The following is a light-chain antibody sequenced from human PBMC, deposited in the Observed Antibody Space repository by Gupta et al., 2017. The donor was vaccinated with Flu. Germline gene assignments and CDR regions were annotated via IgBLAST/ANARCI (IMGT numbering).Light chain of an antibody. CDR3: GTWDSSLSTGV. V-gene: IGLV1-51*02. J-gene: IGLJ3*02. Sequence: SSSNSGNNYVSWYQQLPGTAPKLLIYENNKRPSGIPDRFSGSKSGTSATLGITGLQTGDEANYYCGTWDSSLSTGVFGGGTKLTVL. CDR1: SSNSGNNY. CDR2: ENN.